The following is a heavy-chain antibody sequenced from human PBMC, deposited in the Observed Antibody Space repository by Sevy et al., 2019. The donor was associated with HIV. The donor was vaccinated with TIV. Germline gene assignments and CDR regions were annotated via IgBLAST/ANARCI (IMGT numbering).Heavy chain of an antibody. CDR3: AREGGYSINWSPFY. Sequence: HGESLKISCAASGFTFSAHAMHWVRQGPGKGLEWVALLSYDGSTKYYADSVKGRFTISRDNSKNTLYLQMDSLRTEDTAVYYCAREGGYSINWSPFYWGQGTLVTVSS. V-gene: IGHV3-30-3*01. CDR1: GFTFSAHA. D-gene: IGHD1-20*01. J-gene: IGHJ4*02. CDR2: LSYDGSTK.